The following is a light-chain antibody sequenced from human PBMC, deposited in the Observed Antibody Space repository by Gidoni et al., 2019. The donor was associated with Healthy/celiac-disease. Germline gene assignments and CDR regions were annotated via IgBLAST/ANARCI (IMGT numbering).Light chain of an antibody. CDR3: QQYNNWWT. Sequence: EMVIPQSPATLSVSPGERSTLSCRASQCVSSNLAWYQHKPGQAPRLLIYGASTRATGIPARFSGSGSGTEFPLTISSLPSEDFAVYYCQQYNNWWTFGQGTKVEIK. J-gene: IGKJ1*01. CDR1: QCVSSN. CDR2: GAS. V-gene: IGKV3-15*01.